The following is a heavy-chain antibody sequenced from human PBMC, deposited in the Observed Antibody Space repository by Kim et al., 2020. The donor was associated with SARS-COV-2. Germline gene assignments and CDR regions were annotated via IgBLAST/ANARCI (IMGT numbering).Heavy chain of an antibody. CDR2: IGFDGTQK. CDR1: GFTFRTHG. Sequence: GGSLRLSCAASGFTFRTHGMYWVRQAPGKGPEWVAFIGFDGTQKYYADSVKGRFTISRDNSRNTLSLQMDRLRPEDTAIYYCGKGFDYWGQGVQVTVSS. CDR3: GKGFDY. J-gene: IGHJ4*02. V-gene: IGHV3-30*02.